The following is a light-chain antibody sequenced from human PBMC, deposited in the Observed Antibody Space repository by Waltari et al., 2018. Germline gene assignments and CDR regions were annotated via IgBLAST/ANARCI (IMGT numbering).Light chain of an antibody. CDR2: DVN. CDR3: CSYAGSYILV. CDR1: SSDFGGYNY. V-gene: IGLV2-11*01. Sequence: QSALTQPRSVSGSPGQSVTISCTGTSSDFGGYNYCSWYQQHPGKAPKLMIYDVNKRPSGVPDRFSGSKSGNTASLTISGLQAEDEADFYCCSYAGSYILVFGGGTKLTVL. J-gene: IGLJ2*01.